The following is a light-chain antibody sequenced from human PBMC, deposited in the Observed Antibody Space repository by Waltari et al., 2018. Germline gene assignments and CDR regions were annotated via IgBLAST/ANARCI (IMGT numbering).Light chain of an antibody. J-gene: IGLJ2*01. V-gene: IGLV2-14*01. CDR2: EVS. CDR3: SSYTSSSFVV. CDR1: SSDVGGYNY. Sequence: QSALTQPASVSGSPGQSITISCTGTSSDVGGYNYASWYQQHPGKAPKLMIYEVSNRPSGVSNRFSGSKSGNTASLTISGRQAEDEADYYCSSYTSSSFVVFGGGTKLTVL.